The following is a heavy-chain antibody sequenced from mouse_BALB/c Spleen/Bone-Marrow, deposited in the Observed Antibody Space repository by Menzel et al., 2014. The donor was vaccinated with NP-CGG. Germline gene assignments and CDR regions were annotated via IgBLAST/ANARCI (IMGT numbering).Heavy chain of an antibody. CDR3: AREGYDNDWFAY. Sequence: QVQLKESGAELVRPGSSVKISCKASGYAFSSYWMNWVKQRPGQGLEWIGQIYPGDGDTNYNGKFKGKATLTADKSSSTAYMQLSSLTSEDAAFYFSAREGYDNDWFAYWGQGTLVTVSA. D-gene: IGHD2-4*01. J-gene: IGHJ3*01. CDR1: GYAFSSYW. CDR2: IYPGDGDT. V-gene: IGHV1-80*01.